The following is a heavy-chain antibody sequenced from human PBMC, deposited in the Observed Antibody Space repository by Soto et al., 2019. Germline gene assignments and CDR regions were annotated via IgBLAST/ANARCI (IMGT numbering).Heavy chain of an antibody. CDR1: GFTFSSYA. Sequence: LRLSCAASGFTFSSYAMSWVRQAPWKGLEWVGYIYYSGSTYYNPSLKSRVTISVDTSKNQFSLKLSSVTAADTAVYYCARVDLRLAAPYFDYWGQGTLVTVSS. J-gene: IGHJ4*02. CDR3: ARVDLRLAAPYFDY. V-gene: IGHV4-30-4*08. CDR2: IYYSGST.